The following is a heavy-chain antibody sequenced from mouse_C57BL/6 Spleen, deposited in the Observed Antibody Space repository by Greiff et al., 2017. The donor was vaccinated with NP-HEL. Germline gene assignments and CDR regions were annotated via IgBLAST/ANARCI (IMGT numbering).Heavy chain of an antibody. CDR1: GYTFTDYY. D-gene: IGHD1-1*01. V-gene: IGHV1-19*01. CDR2: INPYNGGT. J-gene: IGHJ2*01. Sequence: EVQLQQSGPVLVKPGASVKMSCKASGYTFTDYYMNWVKQSHGKSLEWIGVINPYNGGTSYNQKFKGKATLTVDKSSSTAYMELNSLTSEDSAVYSCARGGSSYECPFDYWGQGTTLTVSS. CDR3: ARGGSSYECPFDY.